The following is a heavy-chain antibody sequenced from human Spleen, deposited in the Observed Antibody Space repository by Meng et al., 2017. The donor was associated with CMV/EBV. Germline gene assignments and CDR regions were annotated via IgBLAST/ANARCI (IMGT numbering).Heavy chain of an antibody. CDR2: TSYDGSDT. CDR3: ARTPDKFGDYEYFHH. J-gene: IGHJ1*01. CDR1: GVTFSSYT. Sequence: SGVTFSSYTMHWVRQAPGNGLEWVAATSYDGSDTYYADSVKGRFTVSRDNSKNTLSLQMNNLTTEDTAVYHCARTPDKFGDYEYFHHWGQGTLVTVSS. V-gene: IGHV3-30*04. D-gene: IGHD4-17*01.